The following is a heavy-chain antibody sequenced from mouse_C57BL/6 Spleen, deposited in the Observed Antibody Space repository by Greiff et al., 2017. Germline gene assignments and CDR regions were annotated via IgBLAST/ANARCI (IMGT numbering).Heavy chain of an antibody. V-gene: IGHV1-82*01. CDR1: GYAFSSSW. CDR2: IYPGDGDT. Sequence: VKLQESGPELVKPGASVKISCTASGYAFSSSWMNWVKQRPGKGLEWIGRIYPGDGDTNYNGKFKGKATLTADKSSSTAYMQLSSLTSEDSAVYFCARRGFDVWGTGTTVTVSS. J-gene: IGHJ1*03. CDR3: ARRGFDV.